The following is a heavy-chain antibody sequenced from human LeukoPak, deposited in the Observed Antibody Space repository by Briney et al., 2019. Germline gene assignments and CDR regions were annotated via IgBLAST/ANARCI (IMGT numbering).Heavy chain of an antibody. V-gene: IGHV4-39*07. Sequence: SETLSLTCTVSGGSISSSSYYWGWIRQPPGKGLEWIGSIYYSGSTYYNPSLKSRVTISVDTSKNQFSLKLSSVTAADTAVYYCARHQGVPAAFDIWGQGTMVTVSS. D-gene: IGHD2-2*01. J-gene: IGHJ3*02. CDR3: ARHQGVPAAFDI. CDR1: GGSISSSSYY. CDR2: IYYSGST.